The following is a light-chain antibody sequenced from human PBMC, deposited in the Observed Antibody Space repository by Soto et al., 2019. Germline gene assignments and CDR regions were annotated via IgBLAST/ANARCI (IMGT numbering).Light chain of an antibody. CDR3: QQYGSQYI. V-gene: IGKV3-20*01. Sequence: EIVLTQSPGTLSLSPGERATLSCRASQSVNSYSLAWYQQRPGQAPRLLIYGASSRDTGVTDRFSGSGSGTDFTLTISRLEPEDFAVYYCQQYGSQYIFGQGTKLEIK. J-gene: IGKJ2*01. CDR1: QSVNSYS. CDR2: GAS.